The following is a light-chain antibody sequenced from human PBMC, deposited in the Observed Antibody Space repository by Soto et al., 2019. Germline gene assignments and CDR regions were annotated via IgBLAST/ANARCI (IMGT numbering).Light chain of an antibody. Sequence: QSVLTQPXSVSXAPGQXVTXXCTGSSSNIGAGYDVHWYQQLPGTAPKLLIYGNSNRPSGVPDRFSGSKSGTSASLAITGLQAEDEADYYCQSYDSSLSGYVFGTGTKLTVL. V-gene: IGLV1-40*01. CDR2: GNS. CDR1: SSNIGAGYD. CDR3: QSYDSSLSGYV. J-gene: IGLJ1*01.